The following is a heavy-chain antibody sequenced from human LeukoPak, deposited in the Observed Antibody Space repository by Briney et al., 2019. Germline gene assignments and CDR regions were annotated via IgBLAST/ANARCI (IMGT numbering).Heavy chain of an antibody. CDR2: IIPILGIA. Sequence: SVKVSCKASGGTFSSYAISWVRQAPGQGLEWMGRIIPILGIANYAQKFQGRVTITADKSTGTAYMELSSLRSEDTAVYYCARGPPYYYGSGSYYNQWGQGTLVTVSS. CDR1: GGTFSSYA. J-gene: IGHJ4*02. D-gene: IGHD3-10*01. CDR3: ARGPPYYYGSGSYYNQ. V-gene: IGHV1-69*04.